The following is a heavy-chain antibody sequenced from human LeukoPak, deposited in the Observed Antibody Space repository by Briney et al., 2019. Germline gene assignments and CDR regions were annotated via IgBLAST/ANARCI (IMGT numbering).Heavy chain of an antibody. CDR2: IKQDGSEK. J-gene: IGHJ4*02. V-gene: IGHV3-7*01. CDR1: GFTFSSYW. D-gene: IGHD4-17*01. CDR3: AKCDYGFIYYFDY. Sequence: GGSLRLSCAASGFTFSSYWMSWVRQAPGKGLEWVANIKQDGSEKYYADSVKGRFTISRDNSKNTLYLQMNSLRAEDTAVYYCAKCDYGFIYYFDYWGQGTLVTVSS.